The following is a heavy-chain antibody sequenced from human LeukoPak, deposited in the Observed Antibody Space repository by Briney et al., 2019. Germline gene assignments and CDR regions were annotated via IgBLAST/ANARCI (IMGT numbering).Heavy chain of an antibody. V-gene: IGHV1-18*01. D-gene: IGHD6-19*01. Sequence: ASVTVSCKASGYTFTSYGISWVRQAPGQGLEWMGWISAYNGNTNYAQKLQGRVTMTTDTSTSTAYMELRSLRSDDTAVYYCARDSSRLHKLDYWGQGTLVTVSS. CDR1: GYTFTSYG. J-gene: IGHJ4*02. CDR2: ISAYNGNT. CDR3: ARDSSRLHKLDY.